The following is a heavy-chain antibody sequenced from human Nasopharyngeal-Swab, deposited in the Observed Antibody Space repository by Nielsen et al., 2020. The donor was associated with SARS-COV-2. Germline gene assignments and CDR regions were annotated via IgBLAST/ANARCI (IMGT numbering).Heavy chain of an antibody. Sequence: GESLKISCKGSGYSFTSYWIGWVRQMPGKGLEWVGIIYPGDSDTRYSPSFQGQVTISADKSISTAYLQWSSLKASDPAMYYCARHGGGGGYSYGWIDYWGQGTLVTVSS. CDR1: GYSFTSYW. CDR3: ARHGGGGGYSYGWIDY. CDR2: IYPGDSDT. V-gene: IGHV5-51*01. D-gene: IGHD5-18*01. J-gene: IGHJ4*02.